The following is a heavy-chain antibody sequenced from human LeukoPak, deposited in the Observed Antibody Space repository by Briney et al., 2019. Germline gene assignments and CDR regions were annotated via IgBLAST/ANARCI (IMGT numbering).Heavy chain of an antibody. V-gene: IGHV3-30*02. CDR1: GFTFSSYG. CDR3: GRWLPLDY. CDR2: IRYDGSNK. D-gene: IGHD5-12*01. J-gene: IGHJ4*02. Sequence: GSLRLSCAASGFTFSSYGMHWVRQAPGKGLEWVAFIRYDGSNKYYADSVKGRFTISRDNSKNTLYLQMNSLRAGDTAVYYCGRWLPLDYWGQGTLVTVSS.